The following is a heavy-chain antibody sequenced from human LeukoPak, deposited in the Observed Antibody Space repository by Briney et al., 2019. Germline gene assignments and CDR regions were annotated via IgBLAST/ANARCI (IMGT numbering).Heavy chain of an antibody. CDR3: ARFTQYYDSPTHYLDY. CDR1: GGSISSYY. CDR2: IYTSGST. Sequence: KTSETLSLTCTVSGGSISSYYWSWIRQPAGKGLEWIGRIYTSGSTNYNPSLKSRVTMSVDTSKNQFSLRLNSMTAADTAVYYCARFTQYYDSPTHYLDYWGQGILVTVSS. V-gene: IGHV4-4*07. J-gene: IGHJ4*02. D-gene: IGHD3-16*01.